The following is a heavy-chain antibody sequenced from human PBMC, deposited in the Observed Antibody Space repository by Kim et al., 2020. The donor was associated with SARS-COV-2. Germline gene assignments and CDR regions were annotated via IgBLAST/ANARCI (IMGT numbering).Heavy chain of an antibody. V-gene: IGHV4-34*01. CDR3: ARGTRQWLSRHYYYYMDV. Sequence: LKSRVTISVDTSKNQFYRKLSSVTAADTAVYYCARGTRQWLSRHYYYYMDVWGKGTTVTVSS. D-gene: IGHD6-19*01. J-gene: IGHJ6*03.